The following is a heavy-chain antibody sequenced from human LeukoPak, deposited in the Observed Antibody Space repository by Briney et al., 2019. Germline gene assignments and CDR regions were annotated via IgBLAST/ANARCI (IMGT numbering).Heavy chain of an antibody. CDR3: AKWGYCTSTSCSADAFDI. CDR1: GFTFSSYS. CDR2: ISSSSSYI. D-gene: IGHD2-2*01. J-gene: IGHJ3*02. Sequence: GGSLRLSCAASGFTFSSYSMNWVRQAPGKGLEWVSSISSSSSYIYYADSVKGRFTISRDNSKNTLYLQMNSLRAEDTAVYYCAKWGYCTSTSCSADAFDIWGQGTMVTVSS. V-gene: IGHV3-21*04.